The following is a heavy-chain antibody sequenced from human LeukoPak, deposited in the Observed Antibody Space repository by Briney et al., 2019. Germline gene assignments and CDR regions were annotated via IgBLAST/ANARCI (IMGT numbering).Heavy chain of an antibody. CDR1: GFTFSSYW. V-gene: IGHV3-7*03. CDR3: ARRNFDY. J-gene: IGHJ4*02. CDR2: IKQDGSEK. Sequence: PGGSLRLSCVASGFTFSSYWMSWVRQAPGKGLEWVANIKQDGSEKYYVDSVKGRFTISRDNAKNSLYLQMNSLRAEDTAVYYCARRNFDYWGQGTLVTVSS.